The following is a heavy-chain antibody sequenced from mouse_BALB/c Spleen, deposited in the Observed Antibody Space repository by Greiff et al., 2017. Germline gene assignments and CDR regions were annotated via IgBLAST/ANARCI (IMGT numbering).Heavy chain of an antibody. CDR3: ARAGRDSSGYGYFDY. J-gene: IGHJ2*01. Sequence: EVQLQESGPGLVKPSQSLSLTCTVTGYSITSDYAWNWIRQFPGNKLEWMGYISYSGSTSYNPSLKSRISITRDTSKNQFFLQLNSVTTEDTATYYCARAGRDSSGYGYFDYWGQGTTLTVSS. V-gene: IGHV3-2*02. CDR1: GYSITSDYA. D-gene: IGHD3-2*01. CDR2: ISYSGST.